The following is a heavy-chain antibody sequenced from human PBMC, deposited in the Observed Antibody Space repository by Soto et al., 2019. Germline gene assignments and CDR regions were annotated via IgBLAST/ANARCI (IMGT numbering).Heavy chain of an antibody. V-gene: IGHV1-18*01. CDR2: ISTYNGDT. Sequence: APVKVSCKASGYTFTTYGITWLRQAPGQGPEWMGWISTYNGDTNYAQKLQGRVTMTTDTSTGTAYMELRTLRSDDTAVYYCARSRLPYYYGLDVWGQGTTVTVSS. CDR3: ARSRLPYYYGLDV. D-gene: IGHD2-15*01. J-gene: IGHJ6*02. CDR1: GYTFTTYG.